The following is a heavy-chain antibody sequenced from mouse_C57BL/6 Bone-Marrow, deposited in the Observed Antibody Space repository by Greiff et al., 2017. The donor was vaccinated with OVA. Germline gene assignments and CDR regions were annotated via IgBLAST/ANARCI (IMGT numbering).Heavy chain of an antibody. CDR2: ISNGGGST. CDR3: ARHDDSWFAY. J-gene: IGHJ3*01. Sequence: EVKLVESGGGLVQPGGSLKLSCAASGFTFSDYYMYWVRQTPEKRLEWVAYISNGGGSTYYPDTVKGRFTISRDNAKNTLYLQMSRLKSEDTAMYYCARHDDSWFAYWGQGTLVTVSA. V-gene: IGHV5-12*01. CDR1: GFTFSDYY.